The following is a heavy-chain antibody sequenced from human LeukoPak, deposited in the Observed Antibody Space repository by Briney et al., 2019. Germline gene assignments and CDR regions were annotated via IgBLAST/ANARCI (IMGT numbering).Heavy chain of an antibody. CDR1: GFTFSSYS. D-gene: IGHD1-26*01. V-gene: IGHV3-21*01. J-gene: IGHJ4*02. CDR2: ISSSSSYI. Sequence: PGGSLRLSCAASGFTFSSYSMNRVRQAPGKGLEWVSSISSSSSYIYYADSVKGRFTISRDNAKNSLYLQMNSLRAEDTAVYYCARDGGYSGSYFPDYWGQGTLVTVSS. CDR3: ARDGGYSGSYFPDY.